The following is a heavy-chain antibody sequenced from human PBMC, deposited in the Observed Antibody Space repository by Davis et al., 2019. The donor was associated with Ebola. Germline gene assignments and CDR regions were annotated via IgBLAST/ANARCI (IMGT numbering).Heavy chain of an antibody. Sequence: GESLKISCAASGFTFSSYAMSWVRQAPGKGLEWVAVIWYDGSNKYYADSVKGRFTISRDNSKNTLYLQMNSLRAEDTAVYYCAREAGIIPFDPWGQGTLVTVSS. CDR2: IWYDGSNK. V-gene: IGHV3-33*08. CDR1: GFTFSSYA. CDR3: AREAGIIPFDP. D-gene: IGHD3-16*01. J-gene: IGHJ5*02.